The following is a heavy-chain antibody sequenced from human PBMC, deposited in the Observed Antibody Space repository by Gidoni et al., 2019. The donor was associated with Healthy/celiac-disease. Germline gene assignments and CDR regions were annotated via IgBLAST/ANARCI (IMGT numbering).Heavy chain of an antibody. Sequence: EVQLVESGGGLVKPGGSLRLSCAASGFTFRSSSMNWVRQAPGKGLEWVSSSSSSSSYIYYADSVKGRFTISRDNAKNSLYLQMNSLRAEDTAVYYCARDPNYYGSGAFDYWGQGTLVTVSS. D-gene: IGHD3-10*01. CDR1: GFTFRSSS. J-gene: IGHJ4*02. CDR2: SSSSSSYI. V-gene: IGHV3-21*01. CDR3: ARDPNYYGSGAFDY.